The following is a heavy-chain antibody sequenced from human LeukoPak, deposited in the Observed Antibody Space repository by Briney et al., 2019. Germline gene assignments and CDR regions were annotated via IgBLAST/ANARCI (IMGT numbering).Heavy chain of an antibody. J-gene: IGHJ6*03. CDR1: GDSISSHY. CDR2: FFDSGST. V-gene: IGHV4-59*11. D-gene: IGHD2/OR15-2a*01. Sequence: SETLSLTCTVSGDSISSHYWSWIRQPPGKGLEWIGFFFDSGSTNYKSSLKSRVTMSVDTSKNQFSPKLSSVTAADTAVYYCARVLQNYYHLDVWGTGTTVTVSS. CDR3: ARVLQNYYHLDV.